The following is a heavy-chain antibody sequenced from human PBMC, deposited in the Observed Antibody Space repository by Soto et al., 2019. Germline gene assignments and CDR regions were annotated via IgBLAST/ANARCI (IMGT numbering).Heavy chain of an antibody. CDR2: TYNSRST. CDR1: GGSISSGGYY. CDR3: ARDPSP. J-gene: IGHJ5*02. V-gene: IGHV4-31*03. Sequence: QVQLQESGPGLVQPSQTLSLTCTVSGGSISSGGYYWSGIRQRPGQGLEWIGYTYNSRSTYYNPSLGSRITISVDTSKNQFSLKLSSVTAADTAVYYCARDPSPWGQGTLVTVSS.